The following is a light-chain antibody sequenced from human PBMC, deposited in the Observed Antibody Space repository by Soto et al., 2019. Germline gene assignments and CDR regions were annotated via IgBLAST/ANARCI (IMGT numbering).Light chain of an antibody. CDR2: AAS. J-gene: IGKJ4*01. V-gene: IGKV1-9*01. CDR1: QGIRSR. Sequence: DTQLTQSPSFLSASVGDRVTITCRASQGIRSRLAWYQQKPGKAPKLLIHAASTLQSGVPSRFSGSESGTEFTLTISSLQPEDFATYYCQQLNSYPLTFSGGTQVEIK. CDR3: QQLNSYPLT.